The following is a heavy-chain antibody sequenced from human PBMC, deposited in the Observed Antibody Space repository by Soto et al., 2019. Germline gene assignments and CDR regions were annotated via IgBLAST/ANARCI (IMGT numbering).Heavy chain of an antibody. D-gene: IGHD2-15*01. CDR3: ARVSSVVVVAATRDY. Sequence: GGSLRLSCAASGFTFSSYGMSWVRQAPGKGLEWVSAISGSGGSTYYADSVKGRFTISRDNSKNTLYLQMNSLRAEDTAVYYCARVSSVVVVAATRDYWGQGTLVTVSS. CDR1: GFTFSSYG. J-gene: IGHJ4*02. CDR2: ISGSGGST. V-gene: IGHV3-23*01.